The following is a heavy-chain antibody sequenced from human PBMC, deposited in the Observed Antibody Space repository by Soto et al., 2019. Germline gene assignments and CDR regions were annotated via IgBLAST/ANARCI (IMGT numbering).Heavy chain of an antibody. CDR2: IIPIFGTA. CDR3: ARGGCSSTSCYHYYYDYGMDV. V-gene: IGHV1-69*13. J-gene: IGHJ6*02. Sequence: SVKVSCKDSGGTFSSYAISWVRQAPGQGLEWMGGIIPIFGTANYAQKFQGRVTITADESTSTAYMELSSLRSEDTAVYYCARGGCSSTSCYHYYYDYGMDVWGQGTTVTVSS. CDR1: GGTFSSYA. D-gene: IGHD2-2*01.